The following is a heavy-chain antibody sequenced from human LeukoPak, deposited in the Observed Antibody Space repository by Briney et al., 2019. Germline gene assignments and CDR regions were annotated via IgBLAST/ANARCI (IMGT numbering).Heavy chain of an antibody. CDR2: IDYSGST. V-gene: IGHV4-59*01. CDR1: GGSIRNYY. J-gene: IGHJ4*02. CDR3: ARDKYYYGSGQLRGYFDY. Sequence: SETLSLTCTVSGGSIRNYYWSWIRQPPGKGLEWIGDIDYSGSTNYNPSLKSRVTISVDTSKNQFSLKLSSVTAADTAVYYCARDKYYYGSGQLRGYFDYWGQGTLVTVSS. D-gene: IGHD3-10*01.